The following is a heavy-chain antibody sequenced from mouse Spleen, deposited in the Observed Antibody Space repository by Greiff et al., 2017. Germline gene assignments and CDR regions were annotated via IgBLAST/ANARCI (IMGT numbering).Heavy chain of an antibody. CDR1: GYTFTSYW. D-gene: IGHD1-1*01. CDR3: ARGTVPLYYFDY. Sequence: QVQLQQPGAELVKPGASVKMSCKASGYTFTSYWITWVKQRPGQGLEWIGDIYPGSGSTNYNEKFKSKATLTVDTSSSTAYMQLSSLTSEDSAVYYCARGTVPLYYFDYWGQGTTLTVSS. V-gene: IGHV1-55*01. CDR2: IYPGSGST. J-gene: IGHJ2*01.